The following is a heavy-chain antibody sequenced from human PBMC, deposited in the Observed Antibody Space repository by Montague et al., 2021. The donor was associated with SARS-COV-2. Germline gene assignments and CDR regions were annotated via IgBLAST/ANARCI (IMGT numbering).Heavy chain of an antibody. Sequence: SETLSLTCAVYGGSFSGYYWSWIRQLPGKGLERIGEINHSGSTNYNPSLKSRVTISVDTSKNQFSLKLSSVTAADTAVYYCARGYQLRFLEWSSRQSTFDYWGQGTLVTVSS. D-gene: IGHD3-3*01. J-gene: IGHJ4*02. CDR3: ARGYQLRFLEWSSRQSTFDY. CDR1: GGSFSGYY. CDR2: INHSGST. V-gene: IGHV4-34*01.